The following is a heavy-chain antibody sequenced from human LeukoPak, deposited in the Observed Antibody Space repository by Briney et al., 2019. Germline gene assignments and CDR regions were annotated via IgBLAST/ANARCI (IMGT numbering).Heavy chain of an antibody. CDR3: ARELGYDSSGYFPNYGMDV. CDR2: INPSGGST. V-gene: IGHV1-46*01. Sequence: ASVKVSCKASGYTFTSYYMHWVRQAPGQGLEWMGIINPSGGSTSYAQKFQGRVTMTRDTSTSTVYMELSSLRSEDTAVYYCARELGYDSSGYFPNYGMDVWGQGTTVTVSS. D-gene: IGHD3-22*01. CDR1: GYTFTSYY. J-gene: IGHJ6*02.